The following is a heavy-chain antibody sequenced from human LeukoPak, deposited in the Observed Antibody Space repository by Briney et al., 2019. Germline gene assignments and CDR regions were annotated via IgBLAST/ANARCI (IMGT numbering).Heavy chain of an antibody. CDR3: ARDRSGSRAGYGMDV. J-gene: IGHJ6*02. CDR1: GYRFSDYY. D-gene: IGHD1-26*01. V-gene: IGHV1-2*02. Sequence: ASVKVSCKTSGYRFSDYYMHWVRQAPGQGLEWMGWINPNSGGTNYAQKFQGRVTMTRDTSISTAYMELSGLRSEDTAVYYCARDRSGSRAGYGMDVWGQGTTVTVSS. CDR2: INPNSGGT.